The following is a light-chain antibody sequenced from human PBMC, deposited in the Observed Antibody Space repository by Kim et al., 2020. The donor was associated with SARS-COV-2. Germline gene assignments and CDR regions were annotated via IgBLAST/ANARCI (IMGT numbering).Light chain of an antibody. J-gene: IGKJ1*01. Sequence: LPPGERATLSRRARQSVSRSYLAWYQQKPGQPHRLLIYVASSRATGIPDRFSRSGSGKDFTLTISRLEPEDFAVHYCQQYGSSPKTFGQGTKVDI. V-gene: IGKV3-20*01. CDR2: VAS. CDR3: QQYGSSPKT. CDR1: QSVSRSY.